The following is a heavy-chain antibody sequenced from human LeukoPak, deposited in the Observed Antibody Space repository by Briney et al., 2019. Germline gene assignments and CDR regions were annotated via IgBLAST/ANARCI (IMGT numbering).Heavy chain of an antibody. CDR2: IYPGDSDT. J-gene: IGHJ5*02. V-gene: IGHV5-51*01. Sequence: GESLKISCKGSGYSFTSYWIGWVRQMPGKGLEWLGIIYPGDSDTRYSPSFQGQVTISADKSISTAYLQWSSLKASDTAMYDCARHNHGSGWLDWFDPWGQGTLVTVSS. CDR3: ARHNHGSGWLDWFDP. D-gene: IGHD6-19*01. CDR1: GYSFTSYW.